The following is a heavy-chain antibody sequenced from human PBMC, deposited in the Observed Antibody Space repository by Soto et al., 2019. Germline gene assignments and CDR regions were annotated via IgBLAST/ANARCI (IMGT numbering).Heavy chain of an antibody. CDR2: IRSKANSYAT. CDR1: GFTFSGSA. J-gene: IGHJ4*02. Sequence: EVQLVESGGGLVQPGGSLKLSCAVSGFTFSGSAMHWVRQASGKGLEWVGRIRSKANSYATAYAASVKARFTISRDDSKNTAYLQMNSLKPEDTAVYYCTRGYGDYVRDYWGQGTLVTVSS. D-gene: IGHD4-17*01. CDR3: TRGYGDYVRDY. V-gene: IGHV3-73*01.